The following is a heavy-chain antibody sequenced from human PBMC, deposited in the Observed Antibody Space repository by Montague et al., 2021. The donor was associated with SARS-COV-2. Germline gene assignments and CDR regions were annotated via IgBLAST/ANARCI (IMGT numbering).Heavy chain of an antibody. J-gene: IGHJ6*02. V-gene: IGHV4-61*09. CDR2: VQTSGTS. Sequence: TLSLTCTVSGDSMTSGSHFWTWIRQPAGKGLEWIGHVQTSGTSNYNPSLRDRITLSIDTSRNQFSLQLRSVTAADTAIYYCARDRPESWRISPGLAALFATVVLSTSGMDIWGRGTTVTVS. CDR1: GDSMTSGSHF. D-gene: IGHD2/OR15-2a*01. CDR3: ARDRPESWRISPGLAALFATVVLSTSGMDI.